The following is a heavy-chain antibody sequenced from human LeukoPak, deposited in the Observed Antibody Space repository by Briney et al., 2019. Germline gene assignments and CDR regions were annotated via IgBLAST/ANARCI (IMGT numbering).Heavy chain of an antibody. V-gene: IGHV3-30*02. CDR1: GFTFSSYG. J-gene: IGHJ6*03. CDR2: IRYDGSNK. D-gene: IGHD3-10*01. CDR3: AKEKGYGSGSFYYYYMDV. Sequence: GGSLRLSCAASGFTFSSYGMHWVRQAPGKVLEWVAFIRYDGSNKYYADSVKGRFTISRDNSKNTLYLQMNSLRAEDTAVYYCAKEKGYGSGSFYYYYMDVWGKGTTVTISS.